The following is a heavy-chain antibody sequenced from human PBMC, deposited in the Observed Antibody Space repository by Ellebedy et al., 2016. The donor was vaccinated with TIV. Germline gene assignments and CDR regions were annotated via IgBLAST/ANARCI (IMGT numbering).Heavy chain of an antibody. Sequence: SLKISCAASGFTFDDYAMHWVRQAPGKGLEWVSGISWNSGSIGYADSVKGRFTISRDNAKNSLYLQMNSLRAEDTALYYCARDHGYWGQGTLVTVSS. J-gene: IGHJ4*02. V-gene: IGHV3-9*01. CDR2: ISWNSGSI. CDR1: GFTFDDYA. CDR3: ARDHGY.